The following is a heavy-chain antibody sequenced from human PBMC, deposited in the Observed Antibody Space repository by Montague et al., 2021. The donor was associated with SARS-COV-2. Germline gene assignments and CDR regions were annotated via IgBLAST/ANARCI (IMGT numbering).Heavy chain of an antibody. D-gene: IGHD3-22*01. Sequence: TLSLTCTVSGGSISSGGYYWSWIRQHPGKGLEWIGYIYYSGSTYYNLSLKSRVTISVDTSKNQFSLKLSSVTAADTAVYYCARVQGITMIVVVIGAIDIWGQGTMVTVSS. CDR1: GGSISSGGYY. J-gene: IGHJ3*02. CDR2: IYYSGST. CDR3: ARVQGITMIVVVIGAIDI. V-gene: IGHV4-31*03.